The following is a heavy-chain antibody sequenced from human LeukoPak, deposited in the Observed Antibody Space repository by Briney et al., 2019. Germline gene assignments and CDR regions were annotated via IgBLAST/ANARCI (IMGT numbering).Heavy chain of an antibody. J-gene: IGHJ4*02. CDR3: ARDGRFPPEVLPRYFDY. Sequence: NPSETLSLTCTVSGDSVSSGSYYWGWIRQPPGKGLEWIGNIYYSGSTCYNPSLKSRVTISVETSKNQFSLKLSSVTAADTAVYYCARDGRFPPEVLPRYFDYWGQGTLVTVSS. CDR2: IYYSGST. V-gene: IGHV4-39*07. D-gene: IGHD1-26*01. CDR1: GDSVSSGSYY.